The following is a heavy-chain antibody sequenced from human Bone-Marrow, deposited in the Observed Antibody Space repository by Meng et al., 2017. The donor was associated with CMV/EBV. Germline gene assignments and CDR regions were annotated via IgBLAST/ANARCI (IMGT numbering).Heavy chain of an antibody. J-gene: IGHJ4*02. CDR2: INPNSGGT. CDR3: ARAPWAATVAGKRYYFDY. D-gene: IGHD6-19*01. CDR1: CYTSTGYY. Sequence: VQLVRVGAGVKKPGAQGTDSRNALCYTSTGYYMHWGRQASGQGLEWMGWINPNSGGTNYAQTFQGRVTMTRDTSISTAYMELSRLRSDDTAVYYCARAPWAATVAGKRYYFDYWGQGTLVTVSS. V-gene: IGHV1-2*02.